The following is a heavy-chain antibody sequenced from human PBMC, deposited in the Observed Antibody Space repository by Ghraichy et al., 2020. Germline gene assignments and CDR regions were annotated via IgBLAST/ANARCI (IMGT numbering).Heavy chain of an antibody. CDR1: LGSISSSSYY. V-gene: IGHV4-39*01. D-gene: IGHD2-2*01. CDR3: AMAVVPAGGHWFDP. Sequence: SETLSLTCTVSLGSISSSSYYWGWIRQPPGKGLEWIGTIHYSGSAYYNPSLKSRVTISVDTSKNQFSLKLSSVTAADTAVYYCAMAVVPAGGHWFDPWGQGTLVTVSS. CDR2: IHYSGSA. J-gene: IGHJ5*02.